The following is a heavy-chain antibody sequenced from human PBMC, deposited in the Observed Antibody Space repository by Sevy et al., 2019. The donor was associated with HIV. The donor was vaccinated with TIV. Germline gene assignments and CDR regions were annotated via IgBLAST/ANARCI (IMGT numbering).Heavy chain of an antibody. Sequence: GESLKISCKGSGYTFSNYWIGWVRQMPGKGLEWMGVIYPGDSVTRYSPAFQGQVTMSAAKSTSTAYLQWSSLKTSDTAIYYCARYPIVVVPAAEYYFDYWGKGTLVTVSS. V-gene: IGHV5-51*01. J-gene: IGHJ4*02. CDR3: ARYPIVVVPAAEYYFDY. CDR1: GYTFSNYW. CDR2: IYPGDSVT. D-gene: IGHD2-2*01.